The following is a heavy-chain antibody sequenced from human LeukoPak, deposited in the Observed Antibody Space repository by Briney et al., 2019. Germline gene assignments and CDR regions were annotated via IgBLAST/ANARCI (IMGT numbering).Heavy chain of an antibody. CDR3: ARDRGYSSGPDPNWFDP. Sequence: GSVKVSCKASGYTFTGYYMHWVRQAPGQGLEWMGWINPNSGGTNYAQKFQGGVTMTRDTSISTAYMELSRLRSDDTAVYYCARDRGYSSGPDPNWFDPWGQGTLVTVSS. CDR1: GYTFTGYY. V-gene: IGHV1-2*02. J-gene: IGHJ5*02. D-gene: IGHD6-19*01. CDR2: INPNSGGT.